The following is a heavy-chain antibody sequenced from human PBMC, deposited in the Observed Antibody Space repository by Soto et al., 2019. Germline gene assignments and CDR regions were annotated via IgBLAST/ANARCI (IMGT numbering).Heavy chain of an antibody. CDR3: AGIWFGELLYRYYYYMDV. Sequence: SETLSLTCAVYGGSFSGYYWSWIRQPPGKGLEWIGEINHSGSTNYNPSLKSRVTISVDTSKNQFSLKLSSVTAADTAVYYCAGIWFGELLYRYYYYMDVWGKGTTVTVSS. D-gene: IGHD3-10*01. J-gene: IGHJ6*03. CDR1: GGSFSGYY. CDR2: INHSGST. V-gene: IGHV4-34*01.